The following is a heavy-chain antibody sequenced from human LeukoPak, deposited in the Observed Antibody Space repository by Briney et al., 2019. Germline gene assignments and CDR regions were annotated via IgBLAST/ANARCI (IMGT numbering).Heavy chain of an antibody. CDR2: ISGSGGTT. D-gene: IGHD1-26*01. Sequence: PGGSLRLSCSASGFTFSSYAMSWVRQAPGKGLEWVSVISGSGGTTYYADSAKGRFTISRDNAKNSLYLQMNSLRAEDTAVYYCARGEGTNYWGQGTLVTVSS. CDR3: ARGEGTNY. J-gene: IGHJ4*02. V-gene: IGHV3-23*01. CDR1: GFTFSSYA.